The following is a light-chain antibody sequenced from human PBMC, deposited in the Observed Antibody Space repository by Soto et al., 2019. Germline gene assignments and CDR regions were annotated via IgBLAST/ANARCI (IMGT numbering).Light chain of an antibody. CDR3: SSYTSSSTLVV. CDR1: SSDVGGYNY. V-gene: IGLV2-14*03. J-gene: IGLJ2*01. Sequence: QSALTQPASVSGSPGQSITISCTGTSSDVGGYNYVSWYQQHPRKAPKLMIYDVSNRPSGVSNRFSGSKSGNTASLTISGRQAEDEADYYCSSYTSSSTLVVFGGGTQLTVL. CDR2: DVS.